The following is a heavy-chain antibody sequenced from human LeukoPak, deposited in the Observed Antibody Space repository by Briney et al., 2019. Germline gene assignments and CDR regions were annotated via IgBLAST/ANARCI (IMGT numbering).Heavy chain of an antibody. J-gene: IGHJ6*03. CDR2: IHYSGST. V-gene: IGHV4-59*01. CDR3: ARVEEGYGSGRRENYYYYYMDV. Sequence: SETLSLTCTVSGVSISNYYWSWIRQPPGKGLEWIEYIHYSGSTSYNPSLKSRVTISVDTSKKQFSLKLSSVTAADTAVYYCARVEEGYGSGRRENYYYYYMDVWGKGTTVTISS. CDR1: GVSISNYY. D-gene: IGHD3-10*01.